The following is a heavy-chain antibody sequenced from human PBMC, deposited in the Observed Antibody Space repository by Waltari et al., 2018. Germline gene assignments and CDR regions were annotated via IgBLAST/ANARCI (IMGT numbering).Heavy chain of an antibody. J-gene: IGHJ4*02. D-gene: IGHD3-10*01. CDR3: AKDLSPRKYGFFDY. V-gene: IGHV3-30*02. Sequence: QVQLVESGGGVVQPGGSLRLSCAASGFPFSSYGMHWGRQAPGKGLEWVAFIRYDGSNKYYADSVKGRFTISRDNSKNTLYLQMNSLRAEDTAVYYCAKDLSPRKYGFFDYWGQGTLVTVSS. CDR2: IRYDGSNK. CDR1: GFPFSSYG.